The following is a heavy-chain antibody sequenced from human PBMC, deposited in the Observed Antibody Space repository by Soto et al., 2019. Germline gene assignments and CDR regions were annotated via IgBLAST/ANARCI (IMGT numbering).Heavy chain of an antibody. CDR2: ISYDGSNK. D-gene: IGHD3-3*01. V-gene: IGHV3-30*03. CDR3: AFGVVRDTEGMDV. Sequence: QVQLVESGGGVVQPGRSLRLSCAASGFTFSSYGMHWVRQAPGKGLEWVAVISYDGSNKYYADSVKGRFTISRDNSKNTLYLQMNSLRAEHTAVYYCAFGVVRDTEGMDVWGQGTTVTVSS. CDR1: GFTFSSYG. J-gene: IGHJ6*02.